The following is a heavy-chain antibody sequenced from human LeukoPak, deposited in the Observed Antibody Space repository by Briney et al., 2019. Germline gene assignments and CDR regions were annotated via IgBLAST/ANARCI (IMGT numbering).Heavy chain of an antibody. D-gene: IGHD6-6*01. CDR2: IIPIFGTA. J-gene: IGHJ5*02. V-gene: IGHV1-69*05. CDR3: ARGESIAARPDWFDP. Sequence: GASVKVSCKASGGTFSSYAISWVRQAPGQGLEWMGGIIPIFGTANYAQKFQGRVTITTDESTSTAYMELSSLRSEDTAVYYCARGESIAARPDWFDPWGQGTLVTVSS. CDR1: GGTFSSYA.